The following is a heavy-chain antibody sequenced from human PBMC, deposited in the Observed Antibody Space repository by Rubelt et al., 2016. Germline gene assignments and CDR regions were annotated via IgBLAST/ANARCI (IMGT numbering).Heavy chain of an antibody. CDR2: IYYSGST. CDR3: ASRGYNYGRSFDY. V-gene: IGHV4-59*01. J-gene: IGHJ4*02. Sequence: QVQLQESGPGLVKPSETLSLTCTVSGGSISSYYWSWIRQPPGKGLEWIGYIYYSGSTNYNPSLKRRVTISVNTSKNQFSLKLSSVTAADTAVDYCASRGYNYGRSFDYWGQGTLVTVSS. CDR1: GGSISSYY. D-gene: IGHD5-18*01.